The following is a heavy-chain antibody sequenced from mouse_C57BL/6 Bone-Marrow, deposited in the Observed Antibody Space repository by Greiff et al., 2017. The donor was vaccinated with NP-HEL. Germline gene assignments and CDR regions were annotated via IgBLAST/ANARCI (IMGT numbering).Heavy chain of an antibody. CDR1: GYTFTSYW. D-gene: IGHD1-1*01. J-gene: IGHJ2*01. CDR2: IDPNSGGT. CDR3: ARLGTTVVAYYYDY. Sequence: QVQLQQPGAELVKPGASVKLSCKASGYTFTSYWMHWVKQRPGRGLEWIGRIDPNSGGTYYIETFKSKATLTVDKPSSTAYMQLSSLTSEDSAVYYGARLGTTVVAYYYDYWGQGTTLTVSA. V-gene: IGHV1-72*01.